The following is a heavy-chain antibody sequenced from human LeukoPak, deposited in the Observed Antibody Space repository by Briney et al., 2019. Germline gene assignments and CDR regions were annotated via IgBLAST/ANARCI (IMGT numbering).Heavy chain of an antibody. J-gene: IGHJ4*02. CDR2: IYHSGST. CDR3: ARLPRYSSGWKGKNFDY. D-gene: IGHD6-19*01. CDR1: GDSISSSNW. V-gene: IGHV4-4*02. Sequence: PSETLSLTCAVSGDSISSSNWWSWVRQPPGKGLEWIGKIYHSGSTNYNPSLKSRVTISVDTSKNQFSLKLSSVTAADTAVYYCARLPRYSSGWKGKNFDYWGQGTLVTVSS.